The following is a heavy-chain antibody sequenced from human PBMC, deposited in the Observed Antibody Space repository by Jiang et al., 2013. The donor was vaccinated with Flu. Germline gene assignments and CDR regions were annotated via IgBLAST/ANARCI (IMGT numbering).Heavy chain of an antibody. J-gene: IGHJ4*02. V-gene: IGHV5-10-1*03. D-gene: IGHD4-17*01. CDR2: IDPTDSFT. CDR1: GYSFTTYW. CDR3: ARGHGDYTY. Sequence: VQLVESGPEVKKPGDSLRISCKVSGYSFTTYWITWVRQTPGKGLEWMGRIDPTDSFTNYSPSFQGHVTMSIDKSIDTAYLQWSSLEASDSGMYYCARGHGDYTYWGQGSLVTVS.